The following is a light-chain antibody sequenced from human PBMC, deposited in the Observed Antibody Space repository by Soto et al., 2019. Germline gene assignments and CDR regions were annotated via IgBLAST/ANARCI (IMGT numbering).Light chain of an antibody. V-gene: IGLV2-11*01. J-gene: IGLJ1*01. Sequence: QSALTQPLSVSGSRGQSGTISCTGTSSDVGGYDYVSWYQQLPGKAPRLMISDVRKRPSAVPDRFSGSKSGHTASLTISGLQAEDEADYYCYSSACNFLMVFGTGTKVTVL. CDR1: SSDVGGYDY. CDR2: DVR. CDR3: YSSACNFLMV.